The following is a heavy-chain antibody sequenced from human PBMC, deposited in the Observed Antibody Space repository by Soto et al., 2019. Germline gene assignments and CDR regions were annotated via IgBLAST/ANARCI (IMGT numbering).Heavy chain of an antibody. D-gene: IGHD3-10*01. CDR3: ARDLWGMDV. CDR1: GYIFSGYS. Sequence: XSVKVSCKASGYIFSGYSMHWVRQAPGQRLEWMGWVNTGNGNTKYSQKFQGRVTITRDTSASTAYMELSSLRSEDTAVYYCARDLWGMDVWGQGTTVTVSS. V-gene: IGHV1-3*04. CDR2: VNTGNGNT. J-gene: IGHJ6*02.